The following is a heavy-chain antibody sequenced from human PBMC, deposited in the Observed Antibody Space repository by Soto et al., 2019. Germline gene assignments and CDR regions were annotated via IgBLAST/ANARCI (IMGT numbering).Heavy chain of an antibody. CDR2: INPNSGVT. V-gene: IGHV1-2*04. Sequence: QVQLVQSGAEVKKPGASVTVSCRSSGDTFTDYYMHWVRQAPGXGLEWMGWINPNSGVTKYAQKFQGWVTMTRDTSIRTVYMQLSRLRSDDTAVYYCARESGGATATLDYYYFYMDVWGTGTTVTVSS. D-gene: IGHD5-12*01. J-gene: IGHJ6*03. CDR3: ARESGGATATLDYYYFYMDV. CDR1: GDTFTDYY.